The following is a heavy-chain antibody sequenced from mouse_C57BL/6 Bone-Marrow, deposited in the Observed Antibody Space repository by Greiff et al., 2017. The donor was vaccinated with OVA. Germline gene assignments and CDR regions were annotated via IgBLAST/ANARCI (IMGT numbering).Heavy chain of an antibody. J-gene: IGHJ4*01. Sequence: EVQGVESGGGLVQPGGSMKLSCVASGFTFSNYWMNWVRQSPEKGLEWVAQIRLKSDNYATHYAESVKGRFTISRDDSKSSVYLQMNNLRAEDTGIYYCTGGAAQATENYAMDYWGQGTSVTVSS. D-gene: IGHD3-2*02. CDR2: IRLKSDNYAT. V-gene: IGHV6-3*01. CDR3: TGGAAQATENYAMDY. CDR1: GFTFSNYW.